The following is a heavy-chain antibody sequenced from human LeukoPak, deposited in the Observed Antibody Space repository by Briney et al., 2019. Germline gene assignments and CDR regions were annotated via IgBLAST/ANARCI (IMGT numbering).Heavy chain of an antibody. V-gene: IGHV3-23*01. CDR3: VRGALYMYYFDY. J-gene: IGHJ4*02. CDR2: ISGSGGST. Sequence: GSLRLSCAASGFTFSSYAMSWVRQAPGRGLEWVSAISGSGGSTYYADSVKGRFTISRDNSKNTLYLHLNSLRVEDTVVYYCVRGALYMYYFDYWGQGTLVTVSS. D-gene: IGHD3-10*01. CDR1: GFTFSSYA.